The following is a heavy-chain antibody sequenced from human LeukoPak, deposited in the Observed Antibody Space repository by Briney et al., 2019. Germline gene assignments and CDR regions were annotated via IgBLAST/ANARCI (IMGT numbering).Heavy chain of an antibody. D-gene: IGHD4-17*01. V-gene: IGHV3-23*01. CDR3: AKWGTYDYGDYEFDY. J-gene: IGHJ4*02. CDR2: ILGSGGST. Sequence: GGSLRLSCAASGFTFSNYAMSWVRQAPGKRLEWVSAILGSGGSTYYADSVKGRFTVSRDNSKSTLYLQMNSLRAEDTALYYCAKWGTYDYGDYEFDYWGQGTLVTVSS. CDR1: GFTFSNYA.